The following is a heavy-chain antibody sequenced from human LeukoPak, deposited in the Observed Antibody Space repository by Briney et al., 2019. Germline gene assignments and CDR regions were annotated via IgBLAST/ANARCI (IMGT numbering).Heavy chain of an antibody. D-gene: IGHD2-21*02. CDR1: GFTFTNAC. Sequence: KPGGSLRLSCAASGFTFTNACMGWVRQAPGKGLEWVGQIKPKAAGGTTDYPAPVKGRFTISRHDSKNTLYLQMNSLKIEDTALYYCTTDKGDGVATNGNNYWGQGTLVTVSS. J-gene: IGHJ4*02. V-gene: IGHV3-15*05. CDR2: IKPKAAGGTT. CDR3: TTDKGDGVATNGNNY.